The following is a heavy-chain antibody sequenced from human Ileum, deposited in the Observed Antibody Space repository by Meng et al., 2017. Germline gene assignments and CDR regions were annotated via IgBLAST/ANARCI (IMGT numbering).Heavy chain of an antibody. CDR1: GYTFTDYY. Sequence: ASVKVSCKASGYTFTDYYIHWVRQAPGQGLEWMGWINPNSGATNYAQKFQARVTMTRDTSITTAYMELSGLRSDDTAVYYCARTSVAGSFSVAYWGQGTLVTVSS. CDR3: ARTSVAGSFSVAY. D-gene: IGHD6-19*01. CDR2: INPNSGAT. J-gene: IGHJ4*02. V-gene: IGHV1-2*02.